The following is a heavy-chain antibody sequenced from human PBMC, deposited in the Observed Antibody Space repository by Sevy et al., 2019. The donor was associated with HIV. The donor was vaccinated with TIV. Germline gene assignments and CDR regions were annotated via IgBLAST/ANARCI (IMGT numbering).Heavy chain of an antibody. CDR3: ARGPDCGGDCDVGFYYPLDV. CDR2: ISSSSSYI. D-gene: IGHD2-21*02. J-gene: IGHJ6*02. V-gene: IGHV3-21*01. CDR1: GFIFSSYS. Sequence: GGSLRLSCAASGFIFSSYSMNWVRQAPGKGLEWVSSISSSSSYIYYADSVKGRFTISRDNAKNSLYLQMNSLRAEDTAVYYCARGPDCGGDCDVGFYYPLDVWGQGTTVTVSS.